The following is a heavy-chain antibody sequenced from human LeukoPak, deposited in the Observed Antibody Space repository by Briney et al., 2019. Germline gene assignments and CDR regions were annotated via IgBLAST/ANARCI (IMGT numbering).Heavy chain of an antibody. CDR3: ARDATPDGIIFDY. D-gene: IGHD3-16*01. J-gene: IGHJ4*02. V-gene: IGHV3-7*05. CDR1: GFTFSSHW. Sequence: GGSLILSCAASGFTFSSHWMNWVRQAPGKGLEWVANINQDGSEKYYVDSVKGRFTIFRDNAKNSLYLQMNSLRAEDTAVYYCARDATPDGIIFDYWGQGTLVTVSS. CDR2: INQDGSEK.